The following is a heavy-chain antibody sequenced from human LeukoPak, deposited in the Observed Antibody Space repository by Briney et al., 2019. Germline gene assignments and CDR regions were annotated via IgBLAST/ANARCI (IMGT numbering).Heavy chain of an antibody. CDR1: GFTFSDWY. Sequence: GGSLRLSCAASGFTFSDWYLSWIRQTPGTGLEWVSYISGSSSSIYYADSVKGRFTISRDNAQNSVYLQMNSLRAEDTAVYYCARGHYGMDVWGQGTTVTVSS. V-gene: IGHV3-11*01. CDR3: ARGHYGMDV. J-gene: IGHJ6*02. CDR2: ISGSSSSI.